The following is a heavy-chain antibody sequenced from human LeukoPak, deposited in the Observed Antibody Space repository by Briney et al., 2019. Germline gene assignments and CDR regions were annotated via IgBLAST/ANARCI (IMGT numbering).Heavy chain of an antibody. CDR3: AKESDLIAVASPH. CDR1: GFTVSSNY. D-gene: IGHD6-19*01. Sequence: PGGSLRLSCAASGFTVSSNYMSWVRQAPGKGLEWVSAISGSGGSTYYADSVKGRFTISRDNSKNTLYLQMNSLRAEDTAVYYCAKESDLIAVASPHWGQGTLVTVSS. V-gene: IGHV3-23*01. J-gene: IGHJ1*01. CDR2: ISGSGGST.